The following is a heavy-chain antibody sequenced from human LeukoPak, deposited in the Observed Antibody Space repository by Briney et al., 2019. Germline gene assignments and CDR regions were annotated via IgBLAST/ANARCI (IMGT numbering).Heavy chain of an antibody. D-gene: IGHD2-15*01. V-gene: IGHV3-23*01. CDR2: INGGGGST. Sequence: GGSLRLSRAASGFTFSNYVMSWVRQAPGKRPEWVSGINGGGGSTFYAESVKGRFTISRDNSKNTLYLQMSTLRVEDSAVYCCVKDGRRSPPCWGQGTRVTVSS. J-gene: IGHJ4*02. CDR3: VKDGRRSPPC. CDR1: GFTFSNYV.